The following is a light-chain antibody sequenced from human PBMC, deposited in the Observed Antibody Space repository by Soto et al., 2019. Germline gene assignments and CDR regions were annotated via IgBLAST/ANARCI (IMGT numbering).Light chain of an antibody. CDR3: QQSYSTIAIT. Sequence: DIQMTQSPSSLSASVGDRVTITCRASQSISNYLNWYQQKPGKAPKLLIYAASSLQSGVPSRFSGSGSGTDFTLTISSLQPEDFATYYCQQSYSTIAITFGGGTKVDIK. V-gene: IGKV1-39*01. CDR1: QSISNY. CDR2: AAS. J-gene: IGKJ4*01.